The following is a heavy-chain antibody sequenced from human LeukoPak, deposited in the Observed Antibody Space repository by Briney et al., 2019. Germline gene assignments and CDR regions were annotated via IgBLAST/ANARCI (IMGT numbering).Heavy chain of an antibody. CDR2: IYYSVST. V-gene: IGHV4-31*03. J-gene: IGHJ3*02. D-gene: IGHD2-21*02. Sequence: PSQTLSLTCTVSGGSISSGGYYWSWVRQHPGKGLEWIGCIYYSVSTYYHPSLKSRVTISVDTSKNQFSLKLSSVTAADTAVYYCASFFCGGDCYGDAFDIWGQGTMVTVSS. CDR3: ASFFCGGDCYGDAFDI. CDR1: GGSISSGGYY.